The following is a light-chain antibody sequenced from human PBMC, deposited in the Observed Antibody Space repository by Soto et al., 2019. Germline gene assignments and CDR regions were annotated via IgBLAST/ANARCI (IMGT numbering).Light chain of an antibody. CDR1: SSNIGINI. Sequence: SVLTQPPSVSAAPGQKVTLSCSGGSSNIGINIVSWYQQLPGTAPKLLIYEDNKRPSGIPDRFSGSKSGTSATLGITALQTGDEADYYCASWDTSLNSGVFGGGTKLTVL. V-gene: IGLV1-51*02. CDR3: ASWDTSLNSGV. CDR2: EDN. J-gene: IGLJ2*01.